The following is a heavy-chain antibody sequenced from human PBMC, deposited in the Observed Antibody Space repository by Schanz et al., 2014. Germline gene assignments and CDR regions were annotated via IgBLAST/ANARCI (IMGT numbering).Heavy chain of an antibody. D-gene: IGHD6-13*01. CDR3: ARGPDSTSADVTRGRRRYYFDY. J-gene: IGHJ4*02. CDR1: SGSFSGYY. CDR2: INHSGST. Sequence: QVQLQQWGAGLLKPSETLSLSCAVYSGSFSGYYWSWIRQPPGKGLEWIGEINHSGSTNYNPSLKSRVTRSVDTPKNQFSLKLSSVTAADTAVYYCARGPDSTSADVTRGRRRYYFDYWGQGTLVTVSS. V-gene: IGHV4-34*01.